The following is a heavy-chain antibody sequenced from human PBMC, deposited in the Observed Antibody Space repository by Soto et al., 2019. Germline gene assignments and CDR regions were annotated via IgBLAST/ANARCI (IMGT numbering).Heavy chain of an antibody. CDR3: ARSGIAAQGAFDI. Sequence: GGSLRLSCAASGFTFSSYSMNWVRQAPGKGLEWVSSISSSSSYIYYADSVKGRFTISRDNAKNSLYLQMNSLRAEDTAVYYCARSGIAAQGAFDIWGQGTMVTVSS. V-gene: IGHV3-21*01. D-gene: IGHD6-13*01. CDR1: GFTFSSYS. CDR2: ISSSSSYI. J-gene: IGHJ3*02.